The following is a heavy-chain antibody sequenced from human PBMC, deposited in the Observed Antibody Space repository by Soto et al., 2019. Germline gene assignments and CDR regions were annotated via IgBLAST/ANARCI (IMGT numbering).Heavy chain of an antibody. D-gene: IGHD3-10*01. CDR1: GGSISSGGYY. Sequence: SETLSLTCTVSGGSISSGGYYWSWIRQHPGKGLEWIGYIYYSGSTNYNPSLKSRVTISVDTSKSQFSLKLSSVTAADTAVYYCARDAYYGSGSYRPYWFDPWGQGTLVTVSS. CDR3: ARDAYYGSGSYRPYWFDP. J-gene: IGHJ5*02. CDR2: IYYSGST. V-gene: IGHV4-61*08.